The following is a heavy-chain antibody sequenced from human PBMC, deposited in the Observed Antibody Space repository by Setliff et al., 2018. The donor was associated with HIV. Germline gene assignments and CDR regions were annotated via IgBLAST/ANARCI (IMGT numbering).Heavy chain of an antibody. CDR2: INSASGGT. CDR1: GYTFTDYY. CDR3: ARDYLHVFDI. Sequence: ASVKVSCKASGYTFTDYYIHWVRQAPGQGLEWMGWINSASGGTNYAQNFQGRVTVTRDTSINTAYVELNSLKSGDTAVYYCARDYLHVFDIWGQGTMVTVSS. V-gene: IGHV1-2*02. J-gene: IGHJ3*02.